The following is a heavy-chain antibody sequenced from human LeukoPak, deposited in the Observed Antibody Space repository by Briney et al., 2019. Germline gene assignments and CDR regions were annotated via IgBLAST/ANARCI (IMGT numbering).Heavy chain of an antibody. CDR1: GYTFTNYY. Sequence: ASVKVSCKASGYTFTNYYIYWVRQAPGQGLEWMGWINANSAGTNYAQKFQGRVTMTGDTSISTAYMEVSRLRYDDTAVYYCARATSGFYSDSWGQGTLVTVSS. V-gene: IGHV1-2*02. D-gene: IGHD3-3*01. CDR2: INANSAGT. J-gene: IGHJ5*01. CDR3: ARATSGFYSDS.